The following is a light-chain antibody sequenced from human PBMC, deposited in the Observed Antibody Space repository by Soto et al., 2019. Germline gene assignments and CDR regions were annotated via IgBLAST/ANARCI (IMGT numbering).Light chain of an antibody. Sequence: QSVLTQPPSVSGAPGQRVTISCTGSSSNIGAGYDVHWYQQLPGTAPKLLIYGNINRPSGVPDRFSGSKSGTSASLAITGLQAEDEADYYCQSSDSSLSVVFGGGTKVTVL. CDR2: GNI. CDR3: QSSDSSLSVV. CDR1: SSNIGAGYD. V-gene: IGLV1-40*01. J-gene: IGLJ2*01.